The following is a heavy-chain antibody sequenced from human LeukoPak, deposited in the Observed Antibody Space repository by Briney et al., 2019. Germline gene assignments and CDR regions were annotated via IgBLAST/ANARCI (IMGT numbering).Heavy chain of an antibody. V-gene: IGHV5-51*01. CDR3: ARHYCSSTSCYPVDY. CDR2: IYPGDSDT. J-gene: IGHJ4*02. CDR1: GYSFTSYW. Sequence: GESLKISCKGSGYSFTSYWIGWVRQMPGKGLEWMGIIYPGDSDTRYSPSFQGQVTISADKSISTAYLQWSSLKASDTAMYYCARHYCSSTSCYPVDYWGQGTLVTVSS. D-gene: IGHD2-2*01.